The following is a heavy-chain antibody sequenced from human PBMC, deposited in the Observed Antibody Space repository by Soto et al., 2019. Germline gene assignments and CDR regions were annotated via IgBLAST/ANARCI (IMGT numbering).Heavy chain of an antibody. CDR3: VSIIGAPVPSFAS. CDR1: GGSISSYY. Sequence: QVQLQESGPGLVKPSETLSLTCTVSGGSISSYYWSWIRQPPGKGLEWIGFIFYSGSTSYNPSLTSRGTLSIDTSHYPFSLKLTSLTAAHTAVSYSVSIIGAPVPSFASWRQGPLVPVSS. CDR2: IFYSGST. D-gene: IGHD3-10*01. J-gene: IGHJ5*01. V-gene: IGHV4-59*01.